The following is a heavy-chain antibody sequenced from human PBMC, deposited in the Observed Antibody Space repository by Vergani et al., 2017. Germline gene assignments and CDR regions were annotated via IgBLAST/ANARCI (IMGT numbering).Heavy chain of an antibody. CDR3: AKDISQWLVSAFDY. D-gene: IGHD6-19*01. Sequence: EVQLLESGGDLVQPGGSLRLSCAASGFTFIMHAMSWVRQAPGKGLEWVSTLSASDRRTHYADSVKGRFTISRDNSKNTLYLQMNSLRAEDTAVYYCAKDISQWLVSAFDYWGQGTLVTVSS. J-gene: IGHJ4*02. V-gene: IGHV3-23*01. CDR2: LSASDRRT. CDR1: GFTFIMHA.